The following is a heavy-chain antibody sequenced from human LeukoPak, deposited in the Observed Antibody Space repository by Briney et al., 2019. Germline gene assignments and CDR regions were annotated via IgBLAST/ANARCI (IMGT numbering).Heavy chain of an antibody. J-gene: IGHJ4*02. CDR1: GGSISSGSYY. CDR2: IYTSGST. CDR3: ARVGSAYYDFWSGYPFDY. Sequence: SQTLSLTCTVSGGSISSGSYYWSWIRQPAGKGLEWIGRIYTSGSTNYNPSLKSRVTISVDTSKNQFSLKLSSVTAADTAVYYCARVGSAYYDFWSGYPFDYWGQGTLVTVSS. V-gene: IGHV4-61*02. D-gene: IGHD3-3*01.